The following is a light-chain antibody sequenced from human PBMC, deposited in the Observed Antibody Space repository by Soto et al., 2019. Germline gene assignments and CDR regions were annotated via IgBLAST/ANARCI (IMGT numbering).Light chain of an antibody. CDR1: QSLSRKY. Sequence: EVVLTQSPGTLSLSPGERATLSCRASQSLSRKYLAWYQQKPGQAPRLLISGASSRATGIPDRFSGSGSGTDFTLTIRRLEPEDCAVYYCQQYDISPRTFGQGTKVEIK. CDR2: GAS. CDR3: QQYDISPRT. V-gene: IGKV3-20*01. J-gene: IGKJ1*01.